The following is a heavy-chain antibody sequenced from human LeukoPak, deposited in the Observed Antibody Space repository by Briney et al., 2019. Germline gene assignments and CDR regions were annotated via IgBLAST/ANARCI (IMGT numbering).Heavy chain of an antibody. CDR1: GFTFSNCA. J-gene: IGHJ4*02. V-gene: IGHV3-66*04. CDR3: ARQDGDYFDY. D-gene: IGHD4-17*01. Sequence: PGGSLRLSCAASGFTFSNCAMSWVRQAPGKGLEWVSVLYNAGSTYYADSVKGRFTISRDNSKNTLYLQMYSLRAEDTAVYYCARQDGDYFDYWGQGTLVTASS. CDR2: LYNAGST.